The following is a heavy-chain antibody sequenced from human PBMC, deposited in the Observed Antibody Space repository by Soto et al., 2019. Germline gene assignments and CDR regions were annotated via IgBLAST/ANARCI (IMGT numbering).Heavy chain of an antibody. J-gene: IGHJ4*02. CDR1: GFTFSSYA. Sequence: EVQLLESGGGLVQPGGSLRLSCAASGFTFSSYAMSWVRQAPGKGLEWVSAISGSGGSTYYADSVKGRFTISRDNSKNTLYLQMNSLRAEDTAVYYCAKAPNYGSGRNNYYFDYWGQGTLVTVSS. D-gene: IGHD3-10*01. V-gene: IGHV3-23*01. CDR3: AKAPNYGSGRNNYYFDY. CDR2: ISGSGGST.